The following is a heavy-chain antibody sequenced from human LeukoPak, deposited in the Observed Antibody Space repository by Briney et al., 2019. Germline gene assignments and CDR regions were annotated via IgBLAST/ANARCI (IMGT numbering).Heavy chain of an antibody. CDR2: INPSGGST. J-gene: IGHJ4*02. Sequence: ASVTVSCKASGYTFTSYYMHWVRQAPGQGLEWMGIINPSGGSTSYAQKFQGRVTMTRDMSTSTVYMELSSLRSEDTAVYYCARVEAGEVSVDYWGQGTLVTVSS. CDR1: GYTFTSYY. V-gene: IGHV1-46*01. CDR3: ARVEAGEVSVDY. D-gene: IGHD7-27*01.